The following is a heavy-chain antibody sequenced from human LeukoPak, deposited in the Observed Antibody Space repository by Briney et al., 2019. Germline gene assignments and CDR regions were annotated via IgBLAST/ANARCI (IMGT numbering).Heavy chain of an antibody. D-gene: IGHD6-13*01. CDR1: GYTLTELS. J-gene: IGHJ4*02. V-gene: IGHV1-24*01. CDR3: ATVSGIAAVSTNFDY. Sequence: ASVKVSCKVSGYTLTELSMHWVRQAPGKGLEWMGGFDPEDGETIYALKFQGRVTMTEDTSTDTAYMELGSLRSEDTAVYYCATVSGIAAVSTNFDYWGQGTLVTVSS. CDR2: FDPEDGET.